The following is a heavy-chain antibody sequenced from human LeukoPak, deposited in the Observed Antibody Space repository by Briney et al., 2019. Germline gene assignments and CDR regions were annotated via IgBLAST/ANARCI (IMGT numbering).Heavy chain of an antibody. V-gene: IGHV4-39*07. CDR1: GGSISSSGFY. CDR2: IYYSGST. CDR3: ARVSWAMDY. Sequence: SETLSLTCTVSGGSISSSGFYWGWIRQPPGTGLEWIGSIYYSGSTYYNPSLKSRVTISVDTSKNQFSLKLSSVTAADTAVYYCARVSWAMDYWGQGTLVTVSS. D-gene: IGHD7-27*01. J-gene: IGHJ4*02.